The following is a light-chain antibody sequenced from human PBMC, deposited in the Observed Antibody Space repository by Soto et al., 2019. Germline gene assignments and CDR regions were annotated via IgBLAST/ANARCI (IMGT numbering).Light chain of an antibody. CDR1: SRYVGLYTY. CDR2: DVS. Sequence: QSALTQPASVSGSPGQSITISCTGTSRYVGLYTYVSWYQHHPGKATKLMIYDVSDRPSGVSNRFSGSKSGNTSSLTSSGLQAEDEGDYYCSSYTSTSTVKFGGGTKLTVL. J-gene: IGLJ2*01. CDR3: SSYTSTSTVK. V-gene: IGLV2-14*01.